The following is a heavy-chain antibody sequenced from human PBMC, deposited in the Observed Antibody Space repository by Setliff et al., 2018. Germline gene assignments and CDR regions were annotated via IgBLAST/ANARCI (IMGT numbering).Heavy chain of an antibody. D-gene: IGHD3-16*01. CDR1: GYTFISYG. CDR3: ARERAGGRGFTFGAIYYYYGMDV. J-gene: IGHJ6*02. V-gene: IGHV1-18*01. Sequence: ASVKVSCKASGYTFISYGISWVRQAPGQGLEWMGVINPKNGGATYPQNLQGRVTMTRDTSMSTVYMELSSLRFEDTAVYYCARERAGGRGFTFGAIYYYYGMDVWGQGTTVTVSS. CDR2: INPKNGGA.